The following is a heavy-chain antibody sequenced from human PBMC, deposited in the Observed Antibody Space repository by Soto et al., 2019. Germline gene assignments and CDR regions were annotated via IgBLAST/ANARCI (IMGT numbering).Heavy chain of an antibody. J-gene: IGHJ5*02. CDR2: INPAGTIT. V-gene: IGHV3-74*01. CDR1: GFPFSPYW. CDR3: TSDTFGLRDT. Sequence: MQMVESGGGSVQPGGSLRLSCAASGFPFSPYWMHWVRQTPWKGLVWVSRINPAGTITNYADSVEGRFTISRDNADSALFLQMNGVSAEDTAIYYCTSDTFGLRDTWGQGTLVTGSS. D-gene: IGHD3-16*01.